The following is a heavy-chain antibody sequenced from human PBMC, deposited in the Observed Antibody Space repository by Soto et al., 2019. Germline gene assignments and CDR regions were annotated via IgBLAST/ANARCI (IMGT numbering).Heavy chain of an antibody. CDR1: GGSISNYY. CDR3: ASGGNWFDT. D-gene: IGHD3-16*01. CDR2: MYYNGNI. J-gene: IGHJ5*02. Sequence: SETLSLTCNVSGGSISNYYWTWVRQSPEKGLEWIGYMYYNGNINYNPSLKSRVTISIDTSKNQFSLTLKSVTAADTAVYYCASGGNWFDTWGQGVLVTVSS. V-gene: IGHV4-59*01.